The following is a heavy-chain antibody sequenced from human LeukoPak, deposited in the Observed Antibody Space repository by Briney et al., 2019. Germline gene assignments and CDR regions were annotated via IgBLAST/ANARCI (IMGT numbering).Heavy chain of an antibody. Sequence: ASVKVSCKASGYRFSNFGISWVRQAPGQRIDWMGWISGYDGSRAYAQKFRDRVLWSTDSSANTAYLILTSLTSDDSATYHRARDTWDRDTSAHFNLWGRGTLVTVSS. D-gene: IGHD1-26*01. V-gene: IGHV1-18*01. CDR2: ISGYDGSR. CDR3: ARDTWDRDTSAHFNL. CDR1: GYRFSNFG. J-gene: IGHJ2*01.